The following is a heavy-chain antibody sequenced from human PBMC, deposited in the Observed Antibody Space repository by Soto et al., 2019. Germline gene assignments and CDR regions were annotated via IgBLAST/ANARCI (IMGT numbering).Heavy chain of an antibody. J-gene: IGHJ6*02. V-gene: IGHV3-43D*04. CDR3: AKATVAGAAYDYYYGMEV. CDR2: ISWDGGST. Sequence: VGSLRLSCATSVFTFDDYAMHCVRQSPGTCLEWVSLISWDGGSTYYADSVKGRFTISRDNSKNSLYLQMNSLRAEDTAVYYCAKATVAGAAYDYYYGMEVWGQGTTVNLSS. CDR1: VFTFDDYA. D-gene: IGHD6-19*01.